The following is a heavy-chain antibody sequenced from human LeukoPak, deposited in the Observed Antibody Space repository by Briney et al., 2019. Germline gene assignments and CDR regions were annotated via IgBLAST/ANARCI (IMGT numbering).Heavy chain of an antibody. CDR2: ITTHNGNT. CDR3: ARGYDYGDYVGDFDY. D-gene: IGHD4-17*01. V-gene: IGHV1-18*01. J-gene: IGHJ4*02. Sequence: APVKVSCKASGYTFTGYPISWVRQAPGQGLEWMGWITTHNGNTNYAQKLQGRVTMTTDTSTSTAYLDLRGLRSDDTAVYYCARGYDYGDYVGDFDYWGQGTLVTVSS. CDR1: GYTFTGYP.